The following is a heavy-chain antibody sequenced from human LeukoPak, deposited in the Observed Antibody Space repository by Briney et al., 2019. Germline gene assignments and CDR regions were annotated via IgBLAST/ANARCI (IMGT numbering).Heavy chain of an antibody. CDR1: GGTFNTYA. CDR3: ARDQGSDSGGYPRYYFDY. J-gene: IGHJ4*02. CDR2: IIPIFATA. Sequence: SVKVSCKASGGTFNTYAISWVRQAPGQGLEWMGGIIPIFATANYAQKFQGRVTITTDESTSTAYMELTSLRSEGTAVYYCARDQGSDSGGYPRYYFDYWGQGTLVTVSS. V-gene: IGHV1-69*05. D-gene: IGHD6-25*01.